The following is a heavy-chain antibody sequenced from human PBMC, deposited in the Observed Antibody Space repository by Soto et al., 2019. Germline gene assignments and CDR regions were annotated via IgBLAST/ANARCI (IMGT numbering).Heavy chain of an antibody. D-gene: IGHD6-19*01. CDR1: GYNFTTYH. J-gene: IGHJ6*02. CDR3: ARDRSIAVAGSPVGYMDV. Sequence: QVQVVQSGAEVKKPGASVKLSCKASGYNFTTYHMHWVRQAPGQGLEWMGIINPSGGRTSYAQKFQGRVTMTRDTSTSTFYMELSNLRSEETAVYYCARDRSIAVAGSPVGYMDVWGQGTTVTVAS. CDR2: INPSGGRT. V-gene: IGHV1-46*01.